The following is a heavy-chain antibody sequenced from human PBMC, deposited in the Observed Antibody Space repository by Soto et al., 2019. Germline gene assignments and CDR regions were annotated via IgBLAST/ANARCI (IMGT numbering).Heavy chain of an antibody. CDR1: GGTFSSYA. V-gene: IGHV1-69*13. J-gene: IGHJ5*01. Sequence: ASVKVSCKASGGTFSSYAISWVRQAPGQGLEWMGGIIPMFGTTNYAQKFKGRVTITADESTSTVYMELNTLRSEDAAVYYCARASIHGSSWYFWFDPWGQGTLVTVS. CDR2: IIPMFGTT. D-gene: IGHD6-13*01. CDR3: ARASIHGSSWYFWFDP.